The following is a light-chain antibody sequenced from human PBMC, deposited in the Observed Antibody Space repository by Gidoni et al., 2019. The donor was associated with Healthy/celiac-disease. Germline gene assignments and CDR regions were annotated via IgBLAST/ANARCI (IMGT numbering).Light chain of an antibody. CDR1: QCVSSSY. J-gene: IGKJ4*01. Sequence: EIVLTQSPGTLSLSPGERATLSCRASQCVSSSYLAWSQQKPGQAPRLLIYGASSRATGIPDRFSGSGSGTDFTLTISRLEPEDFAVYYCQQYGSSPLTFXGXTKVEIK. CDR2: GAS. CDR3: QQYGSSPLT. V-gene: IGKV3-20*01.